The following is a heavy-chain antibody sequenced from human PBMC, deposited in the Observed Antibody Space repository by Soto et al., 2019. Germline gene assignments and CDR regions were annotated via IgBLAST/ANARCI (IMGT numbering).Heavy chain of an antibody. J-gene: IGHJ4*02. D-gene: IGHD5-18*01. CDR2: ISYDGSNK. CDR1: GFTFSSYA. CDR3: ARGDSSGRYFDY. Sequence: GGSLRLSCAASGFTFSSYAMHWVRQAPGKGLEWVAVISYDGSNKYYADSVKGRFTISRDNSKNTLYLQMNSLRAEDTAVYYCARGDSSGRYFDYWGQGTMVTVSS. V-gene: IGHV3-30-3*01.